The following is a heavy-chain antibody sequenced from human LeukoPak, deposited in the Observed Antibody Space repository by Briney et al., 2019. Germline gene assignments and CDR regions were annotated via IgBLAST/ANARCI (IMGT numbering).Heavy chain of an antibody. CDR1: GFTFSSYS. CDR3: ARTLVHPRDLGNFDY. V-gene: IGHV3-21*01. J-gene: IGHJ4*02. Sequence: GGSLRLSCAASGFTFSSYSMNWVRQAPGKGLEWVSSISSSSSYIYYADSVKGRFTISRDNAKNSLYLQMNSLRAEDTAVYYCARTLVHPRDLGNFDYWGQGTLVTVSS. D-gene: IGHD1-26*01. CDR2: ISSSSSYI.